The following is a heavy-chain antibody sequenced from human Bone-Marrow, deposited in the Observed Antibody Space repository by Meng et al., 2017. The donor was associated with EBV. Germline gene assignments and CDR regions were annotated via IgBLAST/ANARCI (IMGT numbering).Heavy chain of an antibody. CDR3: AKDLGGPRDY. CDR1: GFTFSDHY. D-gene: IGHD3-16*01. J-gene: IGHJ4*02. V-gene: IGHV3-11*01. Sequence: QVQLVESGGXXVKPGXALRLSCAASGFTFSDHYMSWIRQAPGKGLEWVSYISVSGTTIYYADSVKGRFTISRDNAKNSLYLQMDSLRAEDTAVYYCAKDLGGPRDYGGQGTLVTVSS. CDR2: ISVSGTTI.